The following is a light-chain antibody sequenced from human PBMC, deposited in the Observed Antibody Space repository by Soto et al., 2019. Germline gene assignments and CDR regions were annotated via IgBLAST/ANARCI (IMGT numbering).Light chain of an antibody. Sequence: SQMTQSPSTLSASVGDRVIITCRASESISNWLAWYQQKPGKAPNLLIYKASSLKSGVPLRFSGSGSGTEFTLTINSLQPDDFATYYCQQYDTYWTFGQGTKADI. J-gene: IGKJ1*01. CDR3: QQYDTYWT. CDR2: KAS. CDR1: ESISNW. V-gene: IGKV1-5*03.